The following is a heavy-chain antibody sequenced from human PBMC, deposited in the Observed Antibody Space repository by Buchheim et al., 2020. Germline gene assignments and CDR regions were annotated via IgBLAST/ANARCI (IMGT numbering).Heavy chain of an antibody. CDR2: IWSDGSNE. Sequence: QVHLVESGGGVVQPGRSLRLSCAASGFTFSDYGMHWVRQAPGKGLEWVTTIWSDGSNEYYIDSVKGRFTISRANSKSTVYLQMDSLRIEDTAVYYCARECTSGNSNNGPTDYWGQGTL. V-gene: IGHV3-33*01. D-gene: IGHD3-10*01. J-gene: IGHJ4*02. CDR3: ARECTSGNSNNGPTDY. CDR1: GFTFSDYG.